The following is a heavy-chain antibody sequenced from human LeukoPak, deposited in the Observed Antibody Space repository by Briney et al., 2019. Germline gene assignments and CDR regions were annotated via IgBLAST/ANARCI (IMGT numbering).Heavy chain of an antibody. CDR2: ISSSSSTI. V-gene: IGHV3-48*01. CDR3: ASSDGDPELHYFDY. CDR1: GFTFKSYS. Sequence: GSLELSCAASGFTFKSYSMKWVRQAPGKGLEWVSYISSSSSTIYYADSVKGRFTISRDNAKNSLYLQMNSLRAEDTAVYYCASSDGDPELHYFDYWGQGTLVTVSS. J-gene: IGHJ4*02. D-gene: IGHD4-17*01.